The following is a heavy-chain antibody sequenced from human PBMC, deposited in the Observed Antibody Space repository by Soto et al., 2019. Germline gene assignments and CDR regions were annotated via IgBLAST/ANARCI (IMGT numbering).Heavy chain of an antibody. J-gene: IGHJ6*02. V-gene: IGHV5-51*01. Sequence: ESLKISCKGSGYSFTSYWIGWVRQMPGKGLEWMGIIYPGDSDTRYSPSFQGQVTISADKSISTAYLQWSSLKASDTAMYYCARGTSGRSIFGVVTLYYYYGMDVWGQGTTVTVSS. D-gene: IGHD3-3*01. CDR1: GYSFTSYW. CDR2: IYPGDSDT. CDR3: ARGTSGRSIFGVVTLYYYYGMDV.